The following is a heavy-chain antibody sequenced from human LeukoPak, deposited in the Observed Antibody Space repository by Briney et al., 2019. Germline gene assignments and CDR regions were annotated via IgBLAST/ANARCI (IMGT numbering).Heavy chain of an antibody. CDR1: GGSISSSSYY. D-gene: IGHD6-19*01. CDR2: INHSGST. V-gene: IGHV4-39*02. CDR3: ARGQDSTGWFSFDY. J-gene: IGHJ4*02. Sequence: PSETLSLTCTVSGGSISSSSYYWSWIRQPPGKGLEWIGEINHSGSTNYNPSLKSRVTMSVDTSKNQFSLKLSSVTAADTAVYFCARGQDSTGWFSFDYWGLGTLVAVSS.